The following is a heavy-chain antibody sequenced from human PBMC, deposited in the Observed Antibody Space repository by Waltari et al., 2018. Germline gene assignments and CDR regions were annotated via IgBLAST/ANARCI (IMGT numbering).Heavy chain of an antibody. CDR1: GYSFTSYW. Sequence: EVQLVQSGAEVKKPGESLKISCKGSGYSFTSYWIGWVRQMPGKGLEWMGIIYPGDSDTRDSPSFQGQVTISAGKSISTAYLQWSSLKASDTAMYYGARHVSVNGEIFWDAFDIWGQGTMVTVSS. CDR3: ARHVSVNGEIFWDAFDI. D-gene: IGHD3-3*01. J-gene: IGHJ3*02. CDR2: IYPGDSDT. V-gene: IGHV5-51*01.